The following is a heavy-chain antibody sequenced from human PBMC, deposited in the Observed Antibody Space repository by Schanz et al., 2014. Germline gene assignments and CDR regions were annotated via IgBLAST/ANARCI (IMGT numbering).Heavy chain of an antibody. J-gene: IGHJ4*02. CDR1: GYIFGSHG. Sequence: QLMQSGSEVRKPGASVKVSCKASGYIFGSHGMTWVRQAPGQGLEWMGKINPSSGTTRIAQNYQGRLAVTRDTSTSTVNMELSSLRSEDTAVYYCARGGFVDSTSFDSWGQGTLVTVSS. CDR3: ARGGFVDSTSFDS. V-gene: IGHV1-46*03. D-gene: IGHD2-2*01. CDR2: INPSSGTT.